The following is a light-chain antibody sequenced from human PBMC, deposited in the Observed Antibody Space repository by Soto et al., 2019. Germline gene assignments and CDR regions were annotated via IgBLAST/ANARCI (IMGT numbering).Light chain of an antibody. Sequence: QSALTQPRSVSGSPGQSATISCTGTSSDVGGYNYVSWYQQHPGKAPKLMIYDVSKRPSGVPDRFSGSKSGITASLTISGLQAEDEADYYCCSYAGSYTLYVFGTGTKVTVL. CDR3: CSYAGSYTLYV. J-gene: IGLJ1*01. V-gene: IGLV2-11*01. CDR2: DVS. CDR1: SSDVGGYNY.